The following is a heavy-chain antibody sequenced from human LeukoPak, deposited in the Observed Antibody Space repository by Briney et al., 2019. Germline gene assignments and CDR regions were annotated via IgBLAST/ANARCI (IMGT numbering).Heavy chain of an antibody. Sequence: GGSLRLSCAASGFTVSSNYMSWVRQAPGKGLEWVSVIYSGGSTYYADSVKGRFTISRDNSKNTLYLQMNSLRAEDTAVYYCAREKQQWLVRGYFDYWGQGTLVTVSS. CDR3: AREKQQWLVRGYFDY. V-gene: IGHV3-53*01. CDR1: GFTVSSNY. CDR2: IYSGGST. D-gene: IGHD6-19*01. J-gene: IGHJ4*02.